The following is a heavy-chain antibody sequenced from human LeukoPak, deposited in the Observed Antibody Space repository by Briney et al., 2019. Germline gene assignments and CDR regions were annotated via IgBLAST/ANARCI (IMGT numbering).Heavy chain of an antibody. J-gene: IGHJ4*02. D-gene: IGHD6-19*01. V-gene: IGHV4-59*08. CDR3: ARNLGSGWYYDY. Sequence: PSETLSLTCIVSGGSISSYYWSWIRQPPGKGLEWIGYMYYSGSTNYNPSLRSRVTISVDTSKNQFSLKLSSVTAADTAVYYCARNLGSGWYYDYWGQGILVTVSS. CDR2: MYYSGST. CDR1: GGSISSYY.